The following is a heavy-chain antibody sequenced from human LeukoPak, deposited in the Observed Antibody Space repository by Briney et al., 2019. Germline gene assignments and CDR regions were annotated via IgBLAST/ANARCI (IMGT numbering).Heavy chain of an antibody. CDR3: ARGDTGYSSSSY. J-gene: IGHJ4*02. D-gene: IGHD6-13*01. V-gene: IGHV4-59*01. CDR2: IYYSGT. Sequence: SETLSLTCTVSGGSISSYYWSWIRQPPGKGLEWIGYIYYSGTNYNPSLNSRVTISLDTSKNQFSLQVNSVTAADTAVYYCARGDTGYSSSSYWGQGTLVTVSS. CDR1: GGSISSYY.